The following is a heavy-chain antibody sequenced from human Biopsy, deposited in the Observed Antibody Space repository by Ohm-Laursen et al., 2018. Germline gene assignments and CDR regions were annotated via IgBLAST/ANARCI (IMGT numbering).Heavy chain of an antibody. D-gene: IGHD1-1*01. CDR1: GDSISNKDAA. Sequence: ATQTLTLTSAISGDSISNKDAAWDWIRRSPSRGLEWLGRTYYRTQWFFDYAVFVRSRISIKPDTSKNQFSLELNSVTPEDTAVYFCARETPTGIPFNWFDPWGQGTLVTVSS. V-gene: IGHV6-1*01. J-gene: IGHJ5*02. CDR2: TYYRTQWFF. CDR3: ARETPTGIPFNWFDP.